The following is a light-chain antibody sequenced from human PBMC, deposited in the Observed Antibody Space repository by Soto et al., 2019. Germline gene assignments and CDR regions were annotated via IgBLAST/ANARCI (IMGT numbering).Light chain of an antibody. Sequence: QSVLTQPASVSGSPGQSITISCTGTSSDVGGYNHVSWYQIHPGKAPKLIIYEVTSRPSGVSYRFSGSKSGNSASLTIYGLQAEDEADYYCSSYASSSSYVFGGGTKSPS. CDR1: SSDVGGYNH. CDR3: SSYASSSSYV. V-gene: IGLV2-14*01. CDR2: EVT. J-gene: IGLJ1*01.